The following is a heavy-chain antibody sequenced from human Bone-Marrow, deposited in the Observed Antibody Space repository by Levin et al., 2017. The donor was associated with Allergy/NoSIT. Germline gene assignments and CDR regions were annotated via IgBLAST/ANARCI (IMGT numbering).Heavy chain of an antibody. V-gene: IGHV3-15*01. D-gene: IGHD5-24*01. CDR2: IKSKTDGGTT. J-gene: IGHJ4*02. CDR3: ATDCWRWLWGGMCDY. Sequence: GESLKISCAASGFTFSNAWMSWVRQAPGKGLEWVGRIKSKTDGGTTDYAAPVKGRFTISRDDSKNTLYLQMNSLKTEDTAVYYCATDCWRWLWGGMCDYWGQGTLVTVSS. CDR1: GFTFSNAW.